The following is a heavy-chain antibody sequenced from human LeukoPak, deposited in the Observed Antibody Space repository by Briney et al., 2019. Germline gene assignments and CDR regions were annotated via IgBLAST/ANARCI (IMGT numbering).Heavy chain of an antibody. D-gene: IGHD3-3*01. Sequence: SETLSLTCTVSGGSIGLYHWTWMRQPAGKGLEWIGRIYTSGSTNYNPSLKSRVTMSVDTSKNQFSLKLSSVTAADTAVYYCARVRNFGFWSGLDAFDIWGQGTMVTVSS. CDR3: ARVRNFGFWSGLDAFDI. V-gene: IGHV4-4*07. CDR1: GGSIGLYH. J-gene: IGHJ3*02. CDR2: IYTSGST.